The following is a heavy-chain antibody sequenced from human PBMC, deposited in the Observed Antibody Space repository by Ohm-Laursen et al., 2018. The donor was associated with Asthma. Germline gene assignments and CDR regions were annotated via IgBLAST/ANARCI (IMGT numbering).Heavy chain of an antibody. CDR3: ASSGNWNYGEYYFDY. J-gene: IGHJ4*02. CDR1: GGTFSSYA. V-gene: IGHV1-69*13. D-gene: IGHD1-7*01. Sequence: SVKVSCKASGGTFSSYAISWVRQAPGQGLEWMGGIIPIFGTANYAQKFQGRVTITADESTSTAYMELSSLRSEDTAVYYCASSGNWNYGEYYFDYWGQGTLVTVSS. CDR2: IIPIFGTA.